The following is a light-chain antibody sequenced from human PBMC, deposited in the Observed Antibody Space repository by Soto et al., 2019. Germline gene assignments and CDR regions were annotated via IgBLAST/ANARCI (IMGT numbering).Light chain of an antibody. CDR3: QQYNNWGLS. Sequence: IVLTQSPATLSVSPGERVTLSCRASENVGTNLAWYQQRPGQPPRLLIYGSSTRATGLSATFSGSGSRTEFTLTISSLQSEDSAGYYCQQYNNWGLSFGGGTRVEIK. J-gene: IGKJ4*01. CDR1: ENVGTN. CDR2: GSS. V-gene: IGKV3D-15*01.